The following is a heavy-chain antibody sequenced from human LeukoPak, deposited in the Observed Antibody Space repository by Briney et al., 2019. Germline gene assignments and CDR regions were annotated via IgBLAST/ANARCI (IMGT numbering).Heavy chain of an antibody. CDR1: GGSISSSSYY. V-gene: IGHV4-30-4*01. Sequence: SETLSLTCTVSGGSISSSSYYWSWIRQPPGKGLEWIGSIYYSGSTYYNPSLKSRVTISVDTSKNQFSLRLSSVTAADTAVYFCARAGQYYYDSSGYFPDYWGQGTLVTVSS. CDR3: ARAGQYYYDSSGYFPDY. CDR2: IYYSGST. D-gene: IGHD3-22*01. J-gene: IGHJ4*02.